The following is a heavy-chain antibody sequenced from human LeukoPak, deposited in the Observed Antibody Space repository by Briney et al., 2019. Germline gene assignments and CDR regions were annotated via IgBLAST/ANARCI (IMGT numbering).Heavy chain of an antibody. J-gene: IGHJ3*02. CDR1: GGSISSSNYY. CDR3: ARLTTVWFGEGDVFDI. V-gene: IGHV4-39*01. CDR2: IYYSGSI. D-gene: IGHD3-10*01. Sequence: PSETLSLTCTVSGGSISSSNYYWGWIRQPPGKGLEWTGSIYYSGSIYYNPSLKSRVTVFVDTSKNQFSLKLRSVTAADTAVYYCARLTTVWFGEGDVFDIWGQGTMVTVSS.